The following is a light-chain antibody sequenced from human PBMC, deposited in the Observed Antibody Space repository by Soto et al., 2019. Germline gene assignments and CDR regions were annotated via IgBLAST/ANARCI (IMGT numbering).Light chain of an antibody. V-gene: IGKV3-20*01. CDR1: QSVSSSY. Sequence: EIVLTQSPGTLSLSPGERATLSCRASQSVSSSYLAWYQQKPGQAPRLLIYGASSSATGIPDRFSGSGSGTDFTHTITRLEPEDFAVYYCQQFGTSPWTFGQGTNVEI. J-gene: IGKJ1*01. CDR3: QQFGTSPWT. CDR2: GAS.